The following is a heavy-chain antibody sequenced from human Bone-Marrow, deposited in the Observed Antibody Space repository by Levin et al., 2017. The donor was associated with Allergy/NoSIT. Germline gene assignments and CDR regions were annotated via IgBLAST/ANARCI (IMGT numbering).Heavy chain of an antibody. CDR3: ARHDVCTTEVCLRMWWWFDP. D-gene: IGHD2-8*01. V-gene: IGHV4-59*08. CDR1: GGSINNYY. CDR2: ISYSGST. J-gene: IGHJ5*02. Sequence: SETLSLTCTVSGGSINNYYWSWIRQPPGKGLEWIGYISYSGSTDYNPSLKSRVTMSVDTSKNQFSLKLSSVTAADTAIYYGARHDVCTTEVCLRMWWWFDPWGQGALVTVSS.